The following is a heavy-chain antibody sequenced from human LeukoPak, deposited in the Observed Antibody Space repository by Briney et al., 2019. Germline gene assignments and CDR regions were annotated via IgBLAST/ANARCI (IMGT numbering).Heavy chain of an antibody. CDR2: IYYSGST. J-gene: IGHJ4*02. CDR1: GGSISSSSYY. CDR3: ARHIASPHSIGWYYVDY. D-gene: IGHD6-19*01. Sequence: SETLSLTCTVSGGSISSSSYYWGWIRQPPGKGLEWIGTIYYSGSTYYNPSLKSRVTISVDTSRGQFSLMLSSVTAADTAVYYCARHIASPHSIGWYYVDYWGQGTLVTVSS. V-gene: IGHV4-39*01.